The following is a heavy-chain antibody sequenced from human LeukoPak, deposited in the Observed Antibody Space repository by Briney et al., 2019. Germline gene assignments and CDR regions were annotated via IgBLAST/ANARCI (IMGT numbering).Heavy chain of an antibody. V-gene: IGHV3-7*01. J-gene: IGHJ4*02. D-gene: IGHD2-2*01. CDR1: AFTFSSYW. Sequence: GGSLRLSCAASAFTFSSYWMTWVRQAPGKGLEWVANIKHDGSDKSYVDSVKGRFTISRDNAKNSLYLQMNSLRAEDTAVYYCARGLHSLPRSTLDYWGQGTLVTVSS. CDR3: ARGLHSLPRSTLDY. CDR2: IKHDGSDK.